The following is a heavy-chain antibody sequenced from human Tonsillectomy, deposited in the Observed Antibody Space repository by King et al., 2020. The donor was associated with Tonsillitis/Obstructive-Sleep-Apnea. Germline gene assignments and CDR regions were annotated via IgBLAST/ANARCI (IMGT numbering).Heavy chain of an antibody. J-gene: IGHJ6*03. D-gene: IGHD5-24*01. CDR1: GFIFGDYA. V-gene: IGHV3-9*01. CDR2: ISWNGDSI. CDR3: AKDIRDGYPYSYMDV. Sequence: VQLVESGGGLVQSGRSLRLSCAASGFIFGDYAMHWVRQVPGKGLEWVSGISWNGDSIVYADSVKGRFTISRDNAKNSLYLQMNSLRAEDTALYYCAKDIRDGYPYSYMDVWGKGTTVTVSS.